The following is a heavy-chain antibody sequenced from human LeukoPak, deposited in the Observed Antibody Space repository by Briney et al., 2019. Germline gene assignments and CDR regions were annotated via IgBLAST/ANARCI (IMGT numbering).Heavy chain of an antibody. CDR2: IYSGGGT. CDR1: GFTVSSNY. D-gene: IGHD5-12*01. J-gene: IGHJ4*02. V-gene: IGHV3-53*01. CDR3: ARARVYSGYERPYYFDY. Sequence: GGSLRLSCAASGFTVSSNYMSWVRQAPGKGLEWVSVIYSGGGTYYADSVKGRFTISRDNSKNTLYLQINSLRAEDTAVYYCARARVYSGYERPYYFDYWGQGTLVTVSS.